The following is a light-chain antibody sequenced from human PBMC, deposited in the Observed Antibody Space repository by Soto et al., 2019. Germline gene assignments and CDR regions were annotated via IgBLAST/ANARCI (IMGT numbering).Light chain of an antibody. CDR2: DAS. CDR1: QSVSSY. V-gene: IGKV3-11*01. J-gene: IGKJ4*01. Sequence: EIVLTQSPATLSLSPGXRATLSCRASQSVSSYLAWYQQKPGQAPRLLIYDASNRATGIPARFSGSGSGTDFTLTISSLEPEDFAVYYCQQGSNWPLTFCGGTKVDIK. CDR3: QQGSNWPLT.